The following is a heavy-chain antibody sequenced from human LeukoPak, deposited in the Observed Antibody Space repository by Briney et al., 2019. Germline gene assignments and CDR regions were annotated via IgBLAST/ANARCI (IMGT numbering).Heavy chain of an antibody. CDR3: ARGIVPFDY. CDR2: IYYSGST. Sequence: SETLSLTCSVSGGSISGYYWSWIRQPPGKGLEWIGYIYYSGSTNYNPSLKSRVTISVDTSKNQFSLKLSSVTAADTAVYYCARGIVPFDYWGQGTLVTVSS. J-gene: IGHJ4*02. CDR1: GGSISGYY. D-gene: IGHD3-22*01. V-gene: IGHV4-59*01.